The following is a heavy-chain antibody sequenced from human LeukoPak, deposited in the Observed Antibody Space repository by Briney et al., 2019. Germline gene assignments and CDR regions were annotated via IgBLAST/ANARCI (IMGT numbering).Heavy chain of an antibody. CDR2: ISYDGSNK. Sequence: PGGSLRLSCAASGFTFSSYGMHWVRQAPGKGLEWVAVISYDGSNKYYADSVKGRFTISRDNSKNTLYLQMNGLRAEDTAVYYCARDGGSAWEFDFWGQGTLVTVSS. J-gene: IGHJ4*02. CDR3: ARDGGSAWEFDF. V-gene: IGHV3-30*03. D-gene: IGHD6-19*01. CDR1: GFTFSSYG.